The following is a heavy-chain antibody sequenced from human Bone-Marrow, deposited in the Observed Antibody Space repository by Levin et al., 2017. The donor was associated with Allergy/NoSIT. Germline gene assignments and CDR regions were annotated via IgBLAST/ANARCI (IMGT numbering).Heavy chain of an antibody. V-gene: IGHV3-30*04. D-gene: IGHD5-12*01. CDR1: GFTFRTYA. CDR2: ISYAGSDK. J-gene: IGHJ3*02. Sequence: PGGSLRLSCAASGFTFRTYAVHWVRQAPGKGLEWVAVISYAGSDKYYAPAVKGRFTISRDNSKNTLYLQMNSLKPEDTATYYCARDTGYDDAFDIWGQGTLVTVSP. CDR3: ARDTGYDDAFDI.